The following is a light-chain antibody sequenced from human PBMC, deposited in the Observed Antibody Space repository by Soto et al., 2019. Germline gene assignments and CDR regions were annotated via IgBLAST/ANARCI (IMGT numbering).Light chain of an antibody. V-gene: IGKV3-11*01. J-gene: IGKJ5*01. CDR1: QRIANY. CDR2: DTF. Sequence: EIVLTQSPATLSLSPGERATLSCRATQRIANYLAWYQQKPGQAPRLLIYDTFNRATGIPARFSGSGSGTDFALTIISLEPEDFAVYYCQQRNYWPITFGQGTRLEIK. CDR3: QQRNYWPIT.